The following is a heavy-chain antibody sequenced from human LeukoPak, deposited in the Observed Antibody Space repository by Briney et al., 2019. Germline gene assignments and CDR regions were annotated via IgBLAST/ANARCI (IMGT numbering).Heavy chain of an antibody. Sequence: GGSLRLSCAASGFTFSSYSMNWVRQAPGNGLEWVSYISSSSSTIYYADSVKGRFTISRDNAKNSLYLQMNSLRAEDTAVYYCATDLRHYYGRDDVFDIWGQGTMVTVSS. CDR1: GFTFSSYS. CDR2: ISSSSSTI. V-gene: IGHV3-48*01. D-gene: IGHD3-10*01. CDR3: ATDLRHYYGRDDVFDI. J-gene: IGHJ3*02.